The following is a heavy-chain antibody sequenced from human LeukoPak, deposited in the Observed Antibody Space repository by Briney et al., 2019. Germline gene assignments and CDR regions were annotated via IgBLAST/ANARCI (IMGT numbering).Heavy chain of an antibody. CDR3: AKDRSCSGSSCNVGS. J-gene: IGHJ3*01. D-gene: IGHD2-2*01. V-gene: IGHV3-64*04. CDR1: GFPFSSYA. Sequence: GGSLRLSCSASGFPFSSYAMHWVRQAPGKGLEYVSAISDSGGSTYYADAVKGRFTISRDNSKNTLFLQMNSLRAEDTAVYYCAKDRSCSGSSCNVGSWGQGTMVTVSS. CDR2: ISDSGGST.